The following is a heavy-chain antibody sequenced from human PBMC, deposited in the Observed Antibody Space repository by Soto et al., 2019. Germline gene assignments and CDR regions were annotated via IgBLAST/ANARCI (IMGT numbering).Heavy chain of an antibody. CDR1: GGTFSSYA. CDR2: IIPIFGTA. J-gene: IGHJ3*02. V-gene: IGHV1-69*12. CDR3: ARTELKQWLVLSPFWGDDAFDI. Sequence: QVQLVQSGAEVKKPGSSVKVSCKASGGTFSSYAISWVRQAPGQGLEWMGGIIPIFGTATYAQKCQGRVLITADESTSTAYMELSSLRSEDTDVYYCARTELKQWLVLSPFWGDDAFDIWGQGTMVTVSS. D-gene: IGHD6-19*01.